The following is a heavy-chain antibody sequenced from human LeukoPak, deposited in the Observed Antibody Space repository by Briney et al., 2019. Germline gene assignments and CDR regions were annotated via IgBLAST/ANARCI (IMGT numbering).Heavy chain of an antibody. D-gene: IGHD6-19*01. CDR1: GGSISSGDYY. CDR3: ARGYSSGRGQFDP. CDR2: IYYSGST. Sequence: PSQTLSLTCTVSGGSISSGDYYWSWIRQPPGKGLEWIGYIYYSGSTNYNPSLKSRVTISVDTSKNQFSLKLSSVTAADTAVYYCARGYSSGRGQFDPWGQGTLVTVSS. J-gene: IGHJ5*02. V-gene: IGHV4-30-4*01.